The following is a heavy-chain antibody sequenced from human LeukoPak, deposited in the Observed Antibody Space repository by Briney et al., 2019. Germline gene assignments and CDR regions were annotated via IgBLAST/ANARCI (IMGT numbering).Heavy chain of an antibody. CDR1: GGSISSYY. D-gene: IGHD5-18*01. J-gene: IGHJ5*02. Sequence: SETLSLTCTVSGGSISSYYWSWIRQPPGKGLERIGYIYYSGSTNYNPSLKSRVTISVDTSKNQFSLKLSSVTAADTAVYYCARQYSYGPNWFDPWGQGTLVTVSS. V-gene: IGHV4-59*01. CDR2: IYYSGST. CDR3: ARQYSYGPNWFDP.